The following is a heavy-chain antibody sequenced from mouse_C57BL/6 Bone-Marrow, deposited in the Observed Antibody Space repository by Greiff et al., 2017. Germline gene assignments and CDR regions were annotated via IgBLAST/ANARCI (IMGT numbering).Heavy chain of an antibody. D-gene: IGHD2-4*01. CDR3: TRFYYEYDYWYFDV. Sequence: EVKLEESGEGLVKPGGSLKLSCAASGFTFSSYAMSWVRQTPEKRLEWVAYISSGGDYIYYADTVKGRFTISRDNARNTLYLQMSSLKSEDTAMYYCTRFYYEYDYWYFDVWGTGTTVTVSS. J-gene: IGHJ1*03. CDR1: GFTFSSYA. CDR2: ISSGGDYI. V-gene: IGHV5-9-1*02.